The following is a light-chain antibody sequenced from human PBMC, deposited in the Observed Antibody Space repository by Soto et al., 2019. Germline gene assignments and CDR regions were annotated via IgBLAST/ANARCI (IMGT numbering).Light chain of an antibody. CDR3: QQYDSSPLT. CDR1: QSVSSSY. V-gene: IGKV3-20*01. Sequence: DIELTQSPGTLSLSLGERVTLSCRASQSVSSSYLAWYQQKPGQAPRLLIYGASSRATGIPDRFSGSGSGTDFTLTISRLEPEDFAVYYCQQYDSSPLTFGGGTKVDIK. J-gene: IGKJ4*01. CDR2: GAS.